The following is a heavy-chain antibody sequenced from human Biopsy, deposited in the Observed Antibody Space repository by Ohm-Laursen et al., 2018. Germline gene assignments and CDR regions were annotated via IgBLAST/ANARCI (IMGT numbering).Heavy chain of an antibody. D-gene: IGHD6-19*01. V-gene: IGHV1-2*02. CDR3: ALQSVAQMKNFDY. CDR1: GFSFTGYY. CDR2: ISPKSGGT. Sequence: SVKVSCKASGFSFTGYYIHWVRQAPGQGLEWMGWISPKSGGTNYAQKFQGNITMTKNTSMSTAYMEMSRLRSDDTAVYYCALQSVAQMKNFDYWGQGTVVTVSS. J-gene: IGHJ4*02.